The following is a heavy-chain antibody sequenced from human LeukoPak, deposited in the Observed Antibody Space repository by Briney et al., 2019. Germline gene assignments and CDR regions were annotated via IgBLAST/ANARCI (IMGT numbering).Heavy chain of an antibody. J-gene: IGHJ4*02. CDR2: ISNDGSQT. CDR1: ALTFSSYG. D-gene: IGHD3-16*02. V-gene: IGHV3-30*18. Sequence: GGSLRLTCAASALTFSSYGFQWVRQAPGKGLEWVAAISNDGSQTYYAESAKGRFTFSRDNSKNTLYLQMNSLRAEDTAVYFCAKDYQRFDYWGQGTLVTVSS. CDR3: AKDYQRFDY.